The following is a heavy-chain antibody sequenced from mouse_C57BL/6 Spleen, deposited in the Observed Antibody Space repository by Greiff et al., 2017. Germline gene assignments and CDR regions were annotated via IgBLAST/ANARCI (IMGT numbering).Heavy chain of an antibody. D-gene: IGHD1-1*01. CDR1: GYSFTGYY. Sequence: EVKLMESGPELVKPGASVKISCKASGYSFTGYYMNWVKQSPEKSLEWIGEINPSTGGTTYNQKFKAKATLTVDKSSSTAYMQLKSLTSEDSAVYYCARSITTVVARPFAYWGQGTLVTVSA. CDR2: INPSTGGT. J-gene: IGHJ3*01. V-gene: IGHV1-42*01. CDR3: ARSITTVVARPFAY.